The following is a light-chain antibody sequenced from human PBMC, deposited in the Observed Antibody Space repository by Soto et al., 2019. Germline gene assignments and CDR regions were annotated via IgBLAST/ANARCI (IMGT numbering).Light chain of an antibody. Sequence: EIVMTQSPATLAVSPGERATLSCRASQGVSSNLAWYQQKPGQAPRLLIYDVSTRASDIPARFSGSGSGTEFTLTISSLQSEDFAVYYGQQYTNWPPWTFGQGTKVEIK. CDR3: QQYTNWPPWT. CDR1: QGVSSN. V-gene: IGKV3-15*01. J-gene: IGKJ1*01. CDR2: DVS.